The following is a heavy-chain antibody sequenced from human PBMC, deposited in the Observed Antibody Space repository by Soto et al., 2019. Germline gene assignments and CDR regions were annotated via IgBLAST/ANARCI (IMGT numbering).Heavy chain of an antibody. J-gene: IGHJ5*02. V-gene: IGHV4-39*01. CDR2: IYYSGST. Sequence: QLQLQESGPGLVKPSETLSLTCTVSGGSISSSSYYWGWIRQPPGKGLEWIGSIYYSGSTYYNPSLKSRVTISVDTSKNQFSLKLSSVTAADTAVYYCARHRRGVIVREIANWFDPWGQGTLVTVSS. CDR3: ARHRRGVIVREIANWFDP. D-gene: IGHD3-10*01. CDR1: GGSISSSSYY.